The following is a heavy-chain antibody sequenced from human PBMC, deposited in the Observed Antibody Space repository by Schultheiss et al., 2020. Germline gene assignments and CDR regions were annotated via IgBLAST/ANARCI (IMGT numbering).Heavy chain of an antibody. CDR1: GGSISSGGYS. CDR2: IYYSGST. D-gene: IGHD2-15*01. J-gene: IGHJ1*01. V-gene: IGHV4-61*08. Sequence: SETLSLTCAVSGGSISSGGYSWSWIRQPPGKGLEWIGYIYYSGSTNYNPSLKSRVTISVDTSKNQFSLKLSSVTAADTAVYYCAGWGTGPKYCSGGSCYSYFQHWGQGTLVTVAS. CDR3: AGWGTGPKYCSGGSCYSYFQH.